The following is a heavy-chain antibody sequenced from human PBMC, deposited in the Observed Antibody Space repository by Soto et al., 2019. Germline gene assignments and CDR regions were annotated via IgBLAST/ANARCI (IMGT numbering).Heavy chain of an antibody. D-gene: IGHD2-2*02. V-gene: IGHV3-23*01. Sequence: GGSLRLSCAASGFTFSSYAMSWVRQAPGKGLEWVSAISGSGGSTYYADSVKGRFTISRDNSKNTLYLQMNSLSAEDTAVYYCAKDTRTDIVVVPAAIRAYYGMDVWGQGTTVTVSS. J-gene: IGHJ6*02. CDR1: GFTFSSYA. CDR2: ISGSGGST. CDR3: AKDTRTDIVVVPAAIRAYYGMDV.